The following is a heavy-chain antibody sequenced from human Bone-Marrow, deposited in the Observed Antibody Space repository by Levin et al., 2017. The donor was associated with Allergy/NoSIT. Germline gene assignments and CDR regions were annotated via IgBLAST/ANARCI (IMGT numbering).Heavy chain of an antibody. V-gene: IGHV1-69*06. D-gene: IGHD3-22*01. CDR2: IIPIFGTA. Sequence: ASVKVSCKASGGTFSSYAISWVRQAPGQGLEWMGGIIPIFGTANYAQKFQGRVTITADKSTSTAYMELSSLRSEDTAVYYCARAPVLSWAYYDDSSGYSHYFDYWGQGTLVTVSS. J-gene: IGHJ4*02. CDR3: ARAPVLSWAYYDDSSGYSHYFDY. CDR1: GGTFSSYA.